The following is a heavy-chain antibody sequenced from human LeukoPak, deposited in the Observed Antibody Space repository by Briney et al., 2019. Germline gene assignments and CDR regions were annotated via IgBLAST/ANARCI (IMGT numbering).Heavy chain of an antibody. V-gene: IGHV3-23*01. CDR2: ISGSGGST. Sequence: GGSLRLSCAASGFTLSSYAMSWVRQAPGKGLEWVSAISGSGGSTYYADSVKGRFTISRDNSKNTLYLQMNSLRAEDTAVYYCAKGSDFDWFAFDNWGQGTLVTVSS. D-gene: IGHD3-9*01. J-gene: IGHJ4*02. CDR1: GFTLSSYA. CDR3: AKGSDFDWFAFDN.